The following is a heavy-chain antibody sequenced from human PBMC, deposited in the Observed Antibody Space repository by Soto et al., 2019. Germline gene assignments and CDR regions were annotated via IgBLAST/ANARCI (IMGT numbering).Heavy chain of an antibody. CDR3: ARGAAEYYYYYGMDV. CDR2: IDPSDSYT. CDR1: GYSFTSYW. Sequence: TGESLKISCKGSGYSFTSYWISWVRQMPGKGLEWMGRIDPSDSYTNYSPSFQGHVTISADKSISTAYLQWSSLKASDTAMYYCARGAAEYYYYYGMDVWGQGTTVTGS. V-gene: IGHV5-10-1*01. J-gene: IGHJ6*02. D-gene: IGHD6-13*01.